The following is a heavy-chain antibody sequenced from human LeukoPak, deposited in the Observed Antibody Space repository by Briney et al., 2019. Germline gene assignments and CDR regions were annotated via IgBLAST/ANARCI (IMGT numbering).Heavy chain of an antibody. Sequence: GGSLRLSCAASGFTFSSYAMSWVRQGPGKGLEWVSAISGSGGSTYYADSVKGRFTISRDNSKNTLYLQMNSLRAEDTAVYYCAKDRSIGDFWSGYLDFDYWGQGTLVTVSS. CDR1: GFTFSSYA. CDR2: ISGSGGST. J-gene: IGHJ4*02. CDR3: AKDRSIGDFWSGYLDFDY. D-gene: IGHD3-3*01. V-gene: IGHV3-23*01.